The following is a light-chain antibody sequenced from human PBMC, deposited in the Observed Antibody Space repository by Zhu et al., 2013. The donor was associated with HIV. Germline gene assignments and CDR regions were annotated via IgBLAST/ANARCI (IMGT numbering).Light chain of an antibody. CDR2: WAS. CDR3: HQYIITPWT. V-gene: IGKV4-1*01. J-gene: IGKJ1*01. Sequence: DIVMTQSPDSLAVSLGERATINCKSSQSVLYSSNNKNYLAWYQQKPGQPPRLLIYWASTRESGVPDRFSGSGSGTDFTLTISSLQAEDVAVYYCHQYIITPWTFGQGTKVEI. CDR1: QSVLYSSNNKNY.